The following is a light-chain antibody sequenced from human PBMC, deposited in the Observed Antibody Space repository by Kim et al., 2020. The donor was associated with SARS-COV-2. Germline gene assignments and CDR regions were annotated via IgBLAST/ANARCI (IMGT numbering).Light chain of an antibody. Sequence: VSLGESAFLSCRASKNVDSNLAWYQQKPGQAPRLLIYGASTRAAGIPVKFIGSGSGTEFTLTISSLQSEDFAVYYCQQYIDWPRTFGLGTKVDIK. CDR1: KNVDSN. J-gene: IGKJ1*01. CDR2: GAS. V-gene: IGKV3-15*01. CDR3: QQYIDWPRT.